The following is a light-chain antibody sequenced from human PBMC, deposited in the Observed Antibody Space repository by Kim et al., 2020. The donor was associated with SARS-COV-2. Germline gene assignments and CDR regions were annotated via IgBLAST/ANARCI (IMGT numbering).Light chain of an antibody. CDR2: GKN. J-gene: IGLJ3*02. Sequence: WEQTVRITCQGNRLRSYYASVYQQKPGQAPVLVIYGKNNRPSGIPDRFSGSSSGNTASLTITGAQAEDEADYYCNSRDSSGNHWVFGGGTQLTVL. V-gene: IGLV3-19*01. CDR3: NSRDSSGNHWV. CDR1: RLRSYY.